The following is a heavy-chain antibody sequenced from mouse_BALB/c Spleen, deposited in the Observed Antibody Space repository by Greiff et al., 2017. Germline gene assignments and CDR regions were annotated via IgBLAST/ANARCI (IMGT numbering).Heavy chain of an antibody. CDR2: IHYSGTT. CDR1: GYSITSGYS. V-gene: IGHV3-1*02. D-gene: IGHD1-1*01. Sequence: VQLQQSGPDLVKPSQSLSLTCTVTGYSITSGYSWHWIRQFPGNKLEWMGYIHYSGTTNYNPSLKSRISITRDTSKNQFFLQLNSVTTEDTATYFCATYAYGSTYVFDYWGQGTTLTVSS. J-gene: IGHJ2*01. CDR3: ATYAYGSTYVFDY.